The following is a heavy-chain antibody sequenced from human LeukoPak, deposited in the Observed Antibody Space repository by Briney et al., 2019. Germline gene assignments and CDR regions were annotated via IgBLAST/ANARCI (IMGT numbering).Heavy chain of an antibody. V-gene: IGHV1-46*01. D-gene: IGHD3-22*01. CDR3: ARDEASSGQNDFDF. J-gene: IGHJ4*02. CDR1: GYTFTDYY. Sequence: ASVKVSCKASGYTFTDYYIHWVRQAPGQGLEWVALMHPSGGDTRYAQKFQGRLTLTRDTSTSTIYMELSSLRSEDTAFYYCARDEASSGQNDFDFWGQGTLVTVSS. CDR2: MHPSGGDT.